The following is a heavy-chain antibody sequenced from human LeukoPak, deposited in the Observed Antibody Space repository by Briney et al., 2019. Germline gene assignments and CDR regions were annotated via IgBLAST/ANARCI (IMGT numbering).Heavy chain of an antibody. J-gene: IGHJ4*02. CDR2: ISYDGSNK. V-gene: IGHV3-30*18. D-gene: IGHD2-2*01. Sequence: GGSLRLSCAASGFTFSSYGMHWVRQAPGKGLEWVAVISYDGSNKYYADSEKGRFTISRDNSKNTLYLQMNSLRAEDTAVYYCAKEFAAAALDYWGQGTLVTVSS. CDR1: GFTFSSYG. CDR3: AKEFAAAALDY.